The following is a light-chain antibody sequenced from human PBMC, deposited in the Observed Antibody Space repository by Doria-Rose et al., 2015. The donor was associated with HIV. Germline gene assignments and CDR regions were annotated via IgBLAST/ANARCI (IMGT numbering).Light chain of an antibody. CDR3: QQYYDTPS. J-gene: IGKJ3*01. Sequence: DIRVTQSPESLGMPLGERATLNCKSNQSLLYTSKNYLAWYQQRPGQPPKLLIYWASTRQSEVPARFSGSGSGTDYTLTISSPEAEDVAVYYCQQYYDTPSFGPGATVDIK. V-gene: IGKV4-1*01. CDR2: WAS. CDR1: QSLLYTSKNY.